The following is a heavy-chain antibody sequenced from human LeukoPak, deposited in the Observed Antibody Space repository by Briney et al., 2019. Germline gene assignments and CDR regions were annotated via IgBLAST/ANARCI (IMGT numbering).Heavy chain of an antibody. CDR1: GGSISSYY. J-gene: IGHJ4*02. CDR3: ARDSPQNSMED. Sequence: PSETLSLTCTVSGGSISSYYWSWIRQPPGKGLEWIGYIYYSGSTNYNPSLKSRVTISVDTSKNQSSLKLSSVTAADTAVYYCARDSPQNSMEDWGQGTLVTVSS. D-gene: IGHD2/OR15-2a*01. CDR2: IYYSGST. V-gene: IGHV4-59*01.